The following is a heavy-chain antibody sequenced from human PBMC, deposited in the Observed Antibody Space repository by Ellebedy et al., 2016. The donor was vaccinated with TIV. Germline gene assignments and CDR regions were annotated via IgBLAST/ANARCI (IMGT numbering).Heavy chain of an antibody. J-gene: IGHJ4*02. CDR1: GFTFSDVG. CDR3: ARGTHNLEF. D-gene: IGHD1-14*01. CDR2: ITVGAGGP. Sequence: GESLKISXVASGFTFSDVGLSWARQAPGMELQWVSSITVGAGGPFYADSVKGRFTISRDNSKNTLYLEMNSLGVDDTAVYYCARGTHNLEFWGQGTLVTVSS. V-gene: IGHV3-23*01.